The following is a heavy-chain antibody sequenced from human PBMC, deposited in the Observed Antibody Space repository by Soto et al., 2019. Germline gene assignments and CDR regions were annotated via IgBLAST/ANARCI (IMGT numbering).Heavy chain of an antibody. J-gene: IGHJ4*02. CDR3: AKGGSSGWFYFNF. Sequence: GGSLRLSCAASGFTFGTYAMNWVRQAPGKGLEWVSSTPGSGGSAYYADSVRGRFTISRDNSKNTVYLQLDSLRPEDSAIYYCAKGGSSGWFYFNFWGQGTQVTVSS. V-gene: IGHV3-23*01. D-gene: IGHD6-19*01. CDR1: GFTFGTYA. CDR2: TPGSGGSA.